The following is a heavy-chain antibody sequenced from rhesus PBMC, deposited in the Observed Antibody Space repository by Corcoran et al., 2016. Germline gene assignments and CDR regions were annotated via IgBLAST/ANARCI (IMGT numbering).Heavy chain of an antibody. CDR3: ARLYSGSWNVLDY. CDR1: GFTFSSYG. Sequence: EVQLVESGGGLVQPGGSLRLSCAASGFTFSSYGMSWVRQAPGKGLEWVSYISNGGGSKCYACSVKGRFTISRNNSKNTLSLKMNSLRAEDTAVYYCARLYSGSWNVLDYWGQGVLVTVSS. J-gene: IGHJ4*01. D-gene: IGHD6-25*01. V-gene: IGHV3S5*01. CDR2: ISNGGGSK.